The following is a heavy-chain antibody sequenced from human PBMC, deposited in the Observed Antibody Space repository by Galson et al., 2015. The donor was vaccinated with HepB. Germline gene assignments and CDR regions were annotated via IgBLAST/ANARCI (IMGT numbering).Heavy chain of an antibody. CDR2: IVPILNIA. CDR1: GGTFTTYA. J-gene: IGHJ4*02. Sequence: SVKVSCKASGGTFTTYALSWVRQAPGQGLEWMGRIVPILNIANYAQQFQGRVTITADKSTSTVYMELSSLRSEDTAVYYCATSSAIRQQLDFDYWGQGTLVTVSS. V-gene: IGHV1-69*04. D-gene: IGHD6-13*01. CDR3: ATSSAIRQQLDFDY.